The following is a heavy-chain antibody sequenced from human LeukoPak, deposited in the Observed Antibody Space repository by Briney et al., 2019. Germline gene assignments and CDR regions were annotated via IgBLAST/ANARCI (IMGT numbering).Heavy chain of an antibody. D-gene: IGHD3-22*01. CDR2: INHSGST. CDR1: GGSFSGYY. CDR3: ARQSGGDHYYHRRWDY. Sequence: PSETLSLTCAVYGGSFSGYYWSWIRQPPGKGLEWIGEINHSGSTNYNPSLKSRVTISVDTSKNQFSLKLSSVTAADTAVYYCARQSGGDHYYHRRWDYWGQGTLVTVSS. J-gene: IGHJ4*02. V-gene: IGHV4-34*01.